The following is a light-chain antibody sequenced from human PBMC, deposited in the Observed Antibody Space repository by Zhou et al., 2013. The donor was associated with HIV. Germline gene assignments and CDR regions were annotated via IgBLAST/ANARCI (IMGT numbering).Light chain of an antibody. CDR1: QNVRRY. CDR2: AAT. J-gene: IGKJ2*01. V-gene: IGKV1-39*01. CDR3: QQSFVTPS. Sequence: DIQMTQSPSSLSASIGDTVTITCRASQNVRRYLNWYQHKPGFPPKVLIYAATGLQSGVPLRFSGSGSGTHFTLTIDGLQAEDFATYYCQQSFVTPSFGQGTRLQTK.